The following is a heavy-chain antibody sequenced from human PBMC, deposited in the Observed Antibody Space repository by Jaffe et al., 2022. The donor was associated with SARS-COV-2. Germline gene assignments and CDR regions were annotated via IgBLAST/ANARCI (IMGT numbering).Heavy chain of an antibody. V-gene: IGHV1-18*01. CDR2: ISAYNGNT. J-gene: IGHJ6*02. CDR3: ARDPAMVNYYYYYGMDV. D-gene: IGHD5-18*01. CDR1: GYTFTSYG. Sequence: QVQLVQSGAEVKKPGASVKVSCKASGYTFTSYGISWVRQAPGQGLEWMGWISAYNGNTNYAQKLQGRVTMTTDTSTSTAYMELRSLRSDDTAVYYCARDPAMVNYYYYYGMDVWGQGTTVTVSS.